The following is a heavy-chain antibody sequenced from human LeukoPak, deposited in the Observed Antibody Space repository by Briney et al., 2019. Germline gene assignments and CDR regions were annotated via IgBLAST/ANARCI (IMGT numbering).Heavy chain of an antibody. Sequence: SETLSLTCAIYSESFSGYFWSWIRQPPGKGLEWIGSIYYSGSTYYNPSLKSRVTISVDTSKNQFSLKLSSVTAADTAVYYCAREGTTVTTRLYYYYYYYMDVWGKGTTVTISS. CDR3: AREGTTVTTRLYYYYYYYMDV. D-gene: IGHD4-17*01. V-gene: IGHV4-34*01. CDR1: SESFSGYF. J-gene: IGHJ6*03. CDR2: IYYSGST.